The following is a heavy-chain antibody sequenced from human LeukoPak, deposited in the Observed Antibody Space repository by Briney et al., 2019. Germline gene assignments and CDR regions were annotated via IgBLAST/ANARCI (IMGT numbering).Heavy chain of an antibody. J-gene: IGHJ4*02. CDR2: IYYHENT. V-gene: IGHV4-39*01. D-gene: IGHD1-1*01. Sequence: SETLSLTCTVSGGSISSSSDYWGWIRQAPGKGLEWIGSIYYHENTYYNSSLKSRVTISVDTSKNQFSLRLNSVTAADTAVYFCARRTYSAAYWKHFDYWGQGTLVTVSS. CDR1: GGSISSSSDY. CDR3: ARRTYSAAYWKHFDY.